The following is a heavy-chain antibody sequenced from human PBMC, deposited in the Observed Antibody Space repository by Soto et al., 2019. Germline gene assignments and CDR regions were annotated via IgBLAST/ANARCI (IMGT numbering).Heavy chain of an antibody. V-gene: IGHV3-15*07. CDR3: TTIDPIIGDSSS. D-gene: IGHD6-13*01. Sequence: EVQLVESGGDLVKPGGSLRLSCGASGFTFSDAWMNWVRQAPGKGLEWVGRIKSKSDGGTTDHSSPVKGRFIISRDDSKNTLYLQMNSLKIEDTAMYDCTTIDPIIGDSSSWGQGTLVTVSS. CDR2: IKSKSDGGTT. CDR1: GFTFSDAW. J-gene: IGHJ4*02.